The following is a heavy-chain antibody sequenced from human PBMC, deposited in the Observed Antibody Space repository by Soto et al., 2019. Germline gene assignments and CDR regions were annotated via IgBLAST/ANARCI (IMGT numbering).Heavy chain of an antibody. CDR3: ARVGYGSGSYHFDY. V-gene: IGHV3-74*01. CDR2: INSDGSTP. D-gene: IGHD3-10*01. CDR1: GFTFSSCW. J-gene: IGHJ4*02. Sequence: EVQLVESGGGLVQPGGSLRLSCAASGFTFSSCWMHWVRQAPGKGLVWVSRINSDGSTPSYTDSVKGRFTISRDNAKNTLYMQMNRLRAEDTAVYYCARVGYGSGSYHFDYWGQGTLVTVSS.